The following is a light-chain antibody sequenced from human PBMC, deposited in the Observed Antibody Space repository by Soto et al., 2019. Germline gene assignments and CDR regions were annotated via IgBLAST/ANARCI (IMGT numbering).Light chain of an antibody. V-gene: IGLV2-23*02. CDR3: CSHAGRGSVL. Sequence: QSVLAQPASASGSPGQSITISCTGSSSDIGRYDLVSCYQQYPGTPPQLIIYDVTKRSSGVSHRLSASKSGNTASLIISGLQAEDAADYCCCSHAGRGSVLFGGGTKLTVL. J-gene: IGLJ2*01. CDR2: DVT. CDR1: SSDIGRYDL.